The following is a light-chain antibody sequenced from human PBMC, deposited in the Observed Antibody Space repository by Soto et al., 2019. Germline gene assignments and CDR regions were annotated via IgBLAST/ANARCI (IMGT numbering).Light chain of an antibody. CDR1: QGISNY. Sequence: DIQMTQSPSSLSASVGDRVTITCRAIQGISNYLAWYQQKPGSAPQLLIHTASTLQSGVASRFGGSRSGTDLTLTISSLQPEDFGTYYCQKYNSAPFTFGPGTKVDIK. CDR2: TAS. J-gene: IGKJ3*01. V-gene: IGKV1-27*01. CDR3: QKYNSAPFT.